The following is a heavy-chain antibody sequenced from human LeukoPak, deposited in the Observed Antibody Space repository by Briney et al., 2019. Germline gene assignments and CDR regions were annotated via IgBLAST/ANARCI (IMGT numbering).Heavy chain of an antibody. CDR1: GDSITTYF. CDR3: ARGEQDIVVVPAASDAFDI. J-gene: IGHJ3*02. Sequence: SETLSLTCTVSGDSITTYFWSWIRQPPGKGLEWIGYIYYSGTTNYNPSLKSRVTISVDTSKSQVSLKLSSVTAADTAVYYCARGEQDIVVVPAASDAFDIWGQGTMVTVSS. V-gene: IGHV4-59*01. D-gene: IGHD2-2*01. CDR2: IYYSGTT.